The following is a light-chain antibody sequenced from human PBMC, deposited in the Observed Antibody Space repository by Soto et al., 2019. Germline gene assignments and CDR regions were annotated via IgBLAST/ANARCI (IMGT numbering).Light chain of an antibody. CDR2: AAS. CDR3: QQLNSYPWT. CDR1: QGISSY. J-gene: IGKJ1*01. V-gene: IGKV1-9*01. Sequence: DIQLTQSPSFLSASVGDRVPITCRARQGISSYFAWYQQKPGKVPKLLIYAASTLQSGVPSRFSGSGSGTEFTLTISSLQPEDFATYYCQQLNSYPWTFGQGTKVEIQ.